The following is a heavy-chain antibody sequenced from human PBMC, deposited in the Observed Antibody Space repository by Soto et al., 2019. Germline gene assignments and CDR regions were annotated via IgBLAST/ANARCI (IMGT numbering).Heavy chain of an antibody. CDR3: ARSYDFWSGCRYGMDV. CDR2: IDPSDSYT. J-gene: IGHJ6*02. Sequence: GESLKISCKGSGYSFTSYWISWVRQMPGKGLEWMGRIDPSDSYTNYSPSFQGHVTISADKSISTAYLQWSSLKASDTAMYYCARSYDFWSGCRYGMDVWGQGTRVTVSS. CDR1: GYSFTSYW. V-gene: IGHV5-10-1*01. D-gene: IGHD3-3*01.